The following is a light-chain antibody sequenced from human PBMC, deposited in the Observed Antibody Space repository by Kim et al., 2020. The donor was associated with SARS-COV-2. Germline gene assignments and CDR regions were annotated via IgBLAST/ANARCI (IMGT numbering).Light chain of an antibody. CDR3: QQYDNPVFT. J-gene: IGKJ3*01. CDR1: QDISNY. V-gene: IGKV1-33*01. Sequence: DIQMTQSPSSLSASVGDRVTITCQASQDISNYSNWYQQKPGKAPKLLIYDASNLETGVPSRFSGSGSGTDFTFTISSLQPEDIATYYCQQYDNPVFTFAPGTKVDIK. CDR2: DAS.